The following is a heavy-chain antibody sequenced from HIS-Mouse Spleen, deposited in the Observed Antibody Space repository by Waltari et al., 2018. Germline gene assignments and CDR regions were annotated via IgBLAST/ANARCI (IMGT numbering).Heavy chain of an antibody. CDR1: GYTFTGYY. D-gene: IGHD2-8*01. CDR2: INPNRGST. J-gene: IGHJ1*01. CDR3: ARPDYCTNGVCPRDFQH. Sequence: QVQLVQSGAEVKKPGASVNVSCKASGYTFTGYYMHWLRQAPGQGLEWMGRINPNRGSTNYEQKVQGRVTMTRDTSISTAYMELSRLRSDDTAVYYCARPDYCTNGVCPRDFQHWGQGTLVTVSS. V-gene: IGHV1-2*02.